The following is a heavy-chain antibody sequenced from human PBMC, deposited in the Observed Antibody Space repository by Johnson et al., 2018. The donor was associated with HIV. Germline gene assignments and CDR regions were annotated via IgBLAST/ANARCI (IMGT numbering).Heavy chain of an antibody. D-gene: IGHD1-26*01. V-gene: IGHV3-30*04. CDR2: IKSKGDGGTT. CDR3: ARGSYDGDAFDL. Sequence: QVQLVESVGGVVQPGRSLRLSCAASGFTFSSYAIHWVRQGPGKGLEWVGRIKSKGDGGTTDYAAPVKGRFTITRDSSKNTLYLQMNSLRAEDTAVYYCARGSYDGDAFDLWGQGTMVTVSS. J-gene: IGHJ3*01. CDR1: GFTFSSYA.